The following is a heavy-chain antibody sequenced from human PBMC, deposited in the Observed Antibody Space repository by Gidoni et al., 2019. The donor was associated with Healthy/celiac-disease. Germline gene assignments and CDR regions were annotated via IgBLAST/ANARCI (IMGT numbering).Heavy chain of an antibody. CDR3: ATFYGSGSYNWFDP. D-gene: IGHD3-10*01. CDR1: GFTFISYA. J-gene: IGHJ5*02. V-gene: IGHV3-23*01. CDR2: ISGSGGST. Sequence: EVQLLESGGGLVQPGGSLRLSCAAYGFTFISYAMSWVRQAPGKGLEWVSAISGSGGSTYYADSVKGRFTISRDNSKNTLYLQMNSLRAEDTAVYYCATFYGSGSYNWFDPWGQGTLVTVSS.